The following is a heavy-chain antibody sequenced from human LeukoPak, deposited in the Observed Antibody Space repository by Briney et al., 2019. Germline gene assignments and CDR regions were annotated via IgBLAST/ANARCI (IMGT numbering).Heavy chain of an antibody. CDR2: ISAYNGNT. D-gene: IGHD3-16*01. Sequence: ASVKVSCKASGYTFTSYGISWVRQAPGQGLEWMGWISAYNGNTNYAQKLQGRVTMTTETYTSTAYMELRSLRSDDTAVYYCARGSEYYSFSAPNAFDIWGQGTMVTVSS. V-gene: IGHV1-18*01. CDR1: GYTFTSYG. CDR3: ARGSEYYSFSAPNAFDI. J-gene: IGHJ3*02.